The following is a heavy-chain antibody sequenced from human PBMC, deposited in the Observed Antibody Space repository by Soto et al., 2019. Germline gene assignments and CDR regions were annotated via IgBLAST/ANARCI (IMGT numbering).Heavy chain of an antibody. CDR1: GFSFSDYF. J-gene: IGHJ5*02. Sequence: ASVNVSCKASGFSFSDYFMHWVRQAPGQGLEWMGIINPSGDSRNYAHKFQGRVTITRDTSTSTVYMDLSSLRYEDTAVYYCAQDKSQGYGTPAASSWFHPWGQGTPVTVSS. CDR3: AQDKSQGYGTPAASSWFHP. CDR2: INPSGDSR. D-gene: IGHD2-15*01. V-gene: IGHV1-46*01.